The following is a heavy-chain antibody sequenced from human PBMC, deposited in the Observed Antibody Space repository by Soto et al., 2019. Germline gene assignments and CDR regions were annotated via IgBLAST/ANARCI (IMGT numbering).Heavy chain of an antibody. CDR2: ISSSSSYI. J-gene: IGHJ6*03. Sequence: GGSLRLSCAASGFTFSSYSMNWVRQAPGKGLEWVSSISSSSSYIYYADSVKGRFTISRDNAKNSLYLQMSSLRAEDTAVYYCARGSEWQLVRYYYYMDVWGKGTTVTVSS. CDR1: GFTFSSYS. V-gene: IGHV3-21*01. D-gene: IGHD6-6*01. CDR3: ARGSEWQLVRYYYYMDV.